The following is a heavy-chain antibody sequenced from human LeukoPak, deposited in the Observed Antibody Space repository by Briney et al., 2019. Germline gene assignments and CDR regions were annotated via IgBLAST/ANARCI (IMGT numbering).Heavy chain of an antibody. CDR1: GGSFSGYY. CDR3: ARRGLGDGLLAFDI. V-gene: IGHV4-34*01. CDR2: INHSGST. Sequence: SETLSLTCAVYGGSFSGYYWSWIRQPPGKGLEWIGEINHSGSTNYNPSLKRRVTISVDTSKNQFSLKLSSVTAADTAVYYCARRGLGDGLLAFDIWGQGTMVTVSS. J-gene: IGHJ3*02. D-gene: IGHD1-26*01.